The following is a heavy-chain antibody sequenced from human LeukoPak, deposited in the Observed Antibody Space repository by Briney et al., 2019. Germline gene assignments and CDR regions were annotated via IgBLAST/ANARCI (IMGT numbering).Heavy chain of an antibody. D-gene: IGHD3-22*01. J-gene: IGHJ4*02. CDR1: GYMFTNYW. V-gene: IGHV5-51*01. Sequence: GESLKISCKGSGYMFTNYWIGWVRQLPGKGLELMGSIYPGDSDIRYSPSFQGQVTISADKSFTTAYLQWRSLKASDTAIYYCTRQGVYYSDSSAFYYGGQGTRVTVSP. CDR3: TRQGVYYSDSSAFYY. CDR2: IYPGDSDI.